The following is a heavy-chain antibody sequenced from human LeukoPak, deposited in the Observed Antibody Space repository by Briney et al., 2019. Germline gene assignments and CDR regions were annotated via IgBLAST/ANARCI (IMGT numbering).Heavy chain of an antibody. D-gene: IGHD3-10*01. CDR3: AKGGGSWYFDY. J-gene: IGHJ4*02. CDR1: GXTFSSND. V-gene: IGHV3-23*01. CDR2: ISGSGNRT. Sequence: QPGGSLRLSWAASGXTFSSNDKTWVRQGPGKGLEWVSSISGSGNRTYYADSVKGRFTISRDKSKNTLYLQMNSLGAEDTAVYYCAKGGGSWYFDYWGQGNLVTVSS.